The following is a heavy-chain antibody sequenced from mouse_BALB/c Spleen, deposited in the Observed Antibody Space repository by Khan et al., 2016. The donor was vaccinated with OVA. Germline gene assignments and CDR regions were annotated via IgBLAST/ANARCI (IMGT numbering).Heavy chain of an antibody. D-gene: IGHD2-14*01. CDR3: VCDGAYHRNDGWFAY. CDR2: INPSNGYT. CDR1: GYTFTSYK. J-gene: IGHJ3*01. Sequence: QVQLKQSGAELARPGALVKMSCKASGYTFTSYKIHWIKKRPGQGLEWIGYINPSNGYTNYNQKFKDKATLTTDKSSTTAYLQLSSLTSDDSAVYTGVCDGAYHRNDGWFAYWGQGTLVTVSA. V-gene: IGHV1-4*01.